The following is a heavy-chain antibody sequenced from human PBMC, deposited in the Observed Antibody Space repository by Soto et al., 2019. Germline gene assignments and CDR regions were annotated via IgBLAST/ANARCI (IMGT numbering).Heavy chain of an antibody. Sequence: EEQLVESGGGLVQPGGSLRLSCAASGLTVGRNYMSWVRQAPGKGLEWVSVIYSGDNTYYADSVKGRFTISRDNSKNTLLLQMNSLRAEDTAVYYCARDRGGGYCTGTSCYGIYMDVWGKGTTVTVSS. D-gene: IGHD2-2*01. CDR3: ARDRGGGYCTGTSCYGIYMDV. J-gene: IGHJ6*04. CDR1: GLTVGRNY. V-gene: IGHV3-66*01. CDR2: IYSGDNT.